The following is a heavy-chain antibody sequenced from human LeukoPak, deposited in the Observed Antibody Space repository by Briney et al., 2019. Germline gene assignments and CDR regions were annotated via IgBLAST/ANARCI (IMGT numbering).Heavy chain of an antibody. V-gene: IGHV4-39*01. CDR2: IYYTGST. CDR3: ARLGDYGDPFDY. Sequence: SETLSLTCTVSGGSISSSSYYWGWIRQPPGEWLERIGSIYYTGSTYYNPSLKSRVTISVDTSKNQHSLKLSSVTAADTAVYYCARLGDYGDPFDYWGQGTLVTVSS. D-gene: IGHD4-17*01. J-gene: IGHJ4*02. CDR1: GGSISSSSYY.